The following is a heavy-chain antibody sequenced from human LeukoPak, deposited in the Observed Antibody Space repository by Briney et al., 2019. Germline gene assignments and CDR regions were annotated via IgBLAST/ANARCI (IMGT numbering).Heavy chain of an antibody. Sequence: SETLSLTCAVYGGSFSAYYWSWIRQLPGKGLEWIGEINHGGSTNYNPSLKSRVSISIDTSKNQFSLNLTSVTAADTAVCYCARQFTPATLDYYYYYMDVWGKGTAVTISS. CDR2: INHGGST. CDR3: ARQFTPATLDYYYYYMDV. D-gene: IGHD5-24*01. CDR1: GGSFSAYY. J-gene: IGHJ6*03. V-gene: IGHV4-34*01.